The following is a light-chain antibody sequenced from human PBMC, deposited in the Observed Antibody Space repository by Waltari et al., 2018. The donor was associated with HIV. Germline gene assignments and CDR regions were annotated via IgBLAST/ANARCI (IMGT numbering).Light chain of an antibody. CDR2: GAS. Sequence: EVVMRQSPATLSVSPGERATLSCRASQDIGNDLAWYQQRRGQAPRLLIYGASTRATGTPAWFSGSGSGTEFTLTISNLESEDFAVYYCQQYNLMPTTFGGGTKVEMK. CDR3: QQYNLMPTT. V-gene: IGKV3-15*01. CDR1: QDIGND. J-gene: IGKJ4*01.